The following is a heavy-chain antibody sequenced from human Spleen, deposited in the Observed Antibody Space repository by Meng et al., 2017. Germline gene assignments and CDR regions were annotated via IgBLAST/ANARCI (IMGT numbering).Heavy chain of an antibody. CDR2: ITTSSSYI. V-gene: IGHV3-21*01. CDR3: ARVGRYGYTSAWYDY. Sequence: GESLKISCAASGFSLGGYSMNWVRQAPGKGLEWVSSITTSSSYIHYADSVKGRFAISSDNSKNTLYLQMDSLRAEDTAVYYCARVGRYGYTSAWYDYWGQGTLVTVSS. D-gene: IGHD6-19*01. CDR1: GFSLGGYS. J-gene: IGHJ4*02.